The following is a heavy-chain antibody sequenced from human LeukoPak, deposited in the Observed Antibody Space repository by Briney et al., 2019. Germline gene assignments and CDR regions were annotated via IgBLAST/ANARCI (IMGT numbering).Heavy chain of an antibody. V-gene: IGHV1-2*02. CDR3: AQAGGSYHYFDY. D-gene: IGHD1-26*01. J-gene: IGHJ4*02. CDR1: GYTFTGYY. Sequence: GAPVKVSCKASGYTFTGYYMHWVRQAPGQGLEWMGWVNPNSGGTNYAQKFQGRVTMTRDTSISTAYMDLSRLRSDDTAVYYCAQAGGSYHYFDYWGQGTLVTVSS. CDR2: VNPNSGGT.